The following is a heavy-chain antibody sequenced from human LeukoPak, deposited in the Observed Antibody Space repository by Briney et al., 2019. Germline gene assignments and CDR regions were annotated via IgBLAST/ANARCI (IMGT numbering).Heavy chain of an antibody. Sequence: SETLSLTCAVYGGSFSGYYWSWIRQPPGKGLEWIGEINHSGSTNYNPSLKSRVTISVDTSKNQFSLKLSSMTAADTAVYYCARGGGRDYGDYYYGMDVWGQGTTVTVSS. CDR2: INHSGST. CDR3: ARGGGRDYGDYYYGMDV. J-gene: IGHJ6*02. CDR1: GGSFSGYY. D-gene: IGHD4-17*01. V-gene: IGHV4-34*01.